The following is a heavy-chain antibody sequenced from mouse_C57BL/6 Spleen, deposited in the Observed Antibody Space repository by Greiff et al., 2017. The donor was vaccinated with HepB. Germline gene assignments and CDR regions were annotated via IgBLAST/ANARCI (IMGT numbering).Heavy chain of an antibody. V-gene: IGHV2-2*01. CDR2: IWSGGST. D-gene: IGHD2-5*01. J-gene: IGHJ3*01. CDR3: ARGSNYPWFAY. CDR1: GFSLTSYG. Sequence: QVQLQQSGPGLVQPSQSLSITCTVSGFSLTSYGVHWVRQSPGKGLEWLGVIWSGGSTDYNAAFISRLSISKDNSKSQVFFKMNSLQADDTAIYYCARGSNYPWFAYWGQGTLVTVSA.